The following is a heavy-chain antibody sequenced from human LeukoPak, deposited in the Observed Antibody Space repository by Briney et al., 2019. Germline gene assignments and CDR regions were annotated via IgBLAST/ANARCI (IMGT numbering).Heavy chain of an antibody. D-gene: IGHD6-19*01. Sequence: ASVKVSCKASGYTFTSYGISWVRQAPGQGLEWMGWISAYNGNTNYAQKLQGRVTMTTDTSTGTAYMELRSLRSDDTAVYYCARAVRYYYYMDVWGKGTTVTVSS. J-gene: IGHJ6*03. CDR3: ARAVRYYYYMDV. CDR1: GYTFTSYG. CDR2: ISAYNGNT. V-gene: IGHV1-18*01.